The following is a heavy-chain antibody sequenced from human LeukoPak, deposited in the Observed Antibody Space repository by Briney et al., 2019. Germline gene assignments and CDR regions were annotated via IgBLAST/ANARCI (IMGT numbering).Heavy chain of an antibody. J-gene: IGHJ4*02. CDR2: ISSSSSYI. CDR3: ARRSSGWGVFDY. Sequence: GGSLRLSCAASGFTFSSYSMNWVRQAPGKGLEWVSSISSSSSYIYYADSVKGRFTISRDNAKNSLYLQMNSLRAEDTAVYYCARRSSGWGVFDYWGQGTLVTVSS. D-gene: IGHD6-19*01. CDR1: GFTFSSYS. V-gene: IGHV3-21*04.